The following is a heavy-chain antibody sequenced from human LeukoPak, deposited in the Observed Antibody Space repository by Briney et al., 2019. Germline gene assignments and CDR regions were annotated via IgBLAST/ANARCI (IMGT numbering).Heavy chain of an antibody. CDR2: ISGSGGST. V-gene: IGHV3-23*01. CDR1: GFTFSSYA. Sequence: PGGSLRLSCAASGFTFSSYAMSWVSHAPGKGLEWVSAISGSGGSTYYADSVKGRFTISRDNSKNTLYLQMNSLRAEDTAVYYCARRITMVRGVIIKLGYYFDYWGQGTLVTVSS. J-gene: IGHJ4*02. CDR3: ARRITMVRGVIIKLGYYFDY. D-gene: IGHD3-10*01.